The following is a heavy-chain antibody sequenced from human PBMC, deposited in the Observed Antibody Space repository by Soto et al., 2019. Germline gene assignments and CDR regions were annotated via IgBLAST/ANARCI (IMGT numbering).Heavy chain of an antibody. CDR1: SGSISNCDYY. Sequence: SETLSLTCKVPSGSISNCDYYWCWFRQHPGKGLEWIGYIYHSGSTFYNPSLKNRVTISVDTSKNQFSLELNSVTAADTAVYFCARGELWWDSWGQGILVTVSS. V-gene: IGHV4-31*03. CDR3: ARGELWWDS. J-gene: IGHJ4*02. D-gene: IGHD2-21*01. CDR2: IYHSGST.